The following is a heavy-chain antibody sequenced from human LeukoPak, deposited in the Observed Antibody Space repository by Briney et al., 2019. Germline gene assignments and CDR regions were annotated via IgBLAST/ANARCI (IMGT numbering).Heavy chain of an antibody. D-gene: IGHD3-3*01. V-gene: IGHV4-39*01. CDR3: ARLYYDFWSGYPYGMDV. CDR1: GGSISSSSYY. J-gene: IGHJ6*02. Sequence: SETLSLTCTVSGGSISSSSYYWGWIRQPPGKGLEWIGSIYYSGSTYYNPSLKSRVTISVDTSKNQFSLKLSSVTAADTAVYYCARLYYDFWSGYPYGMDVWGQGTTVTVSS. CDR2: IYYSGST.